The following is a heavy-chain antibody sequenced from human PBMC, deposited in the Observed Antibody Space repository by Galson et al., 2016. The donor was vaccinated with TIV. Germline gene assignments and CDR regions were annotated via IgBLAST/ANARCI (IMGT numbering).Heavy chain of an antibody. J-gene: IGHJ5*02. CDR2: ISGYNGNT. CDR3: ARDRRDLLWGAWFDP. CDR1: CHTFTTYG. V-gene: IGHV1-18*01. Sequence: SVKVSCKASCHTFTTYGISWVRQAPGQGLEWMGGISGYNGNTNYAQNLQGRVTMTTDTSTSTAYMEMRSLRFDDTAMYYCARDRRDLLWGAWFDPWGQGTLVTVSS. D-gene: IGHD1-26*01.